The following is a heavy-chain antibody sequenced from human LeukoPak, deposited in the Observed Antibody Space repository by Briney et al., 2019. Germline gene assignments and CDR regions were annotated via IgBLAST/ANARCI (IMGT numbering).Heavy chain of an antibody. CDR2: ISSSSGYI. J-gene: IGHJ6*03. V-gene: IGHV3-21*01. CDR1: GFTFSSYS. D-gene: IGHD3-16*01. CDR3: AREGGTRYYMDV. Sequence: GGSLRLSCAASGFTFSSYSMNWVRQAPGKGLEWVSSISSSSGYIYYADSVKGRFTISRDNAKNSLYLQMNSLRAEDTAVYYCAREGGTRYYMDVWGKGTTVTISS.